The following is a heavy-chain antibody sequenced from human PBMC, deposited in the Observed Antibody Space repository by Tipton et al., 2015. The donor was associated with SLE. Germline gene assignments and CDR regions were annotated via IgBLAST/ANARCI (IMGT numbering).Heavy chain of an antibody. CDR3: ARVLGSFYGMDV. V-gene: IGHV3-30*04. CDR2: ISYDGSNK. J-gene: IGHJ6*02. CDR1: GFTFTTYA. Sequence: SLRLSCAASGFTFTTYAMHWVRQAPGKGLEWGAVISYDGSNKYYADSVKGRFTISRDNSKNTLYLQMNSLRAEDTAVYYCARVLGSFYGMDVWGQGTTVTVSS.